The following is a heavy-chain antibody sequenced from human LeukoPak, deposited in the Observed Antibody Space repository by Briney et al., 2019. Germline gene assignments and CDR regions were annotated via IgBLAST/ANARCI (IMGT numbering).Heavy chain of an antibody. CDR1: GYTFTGYY. Sequence: ASVKVSCKASGYTFTGYYLHWVRQAPGQGLEWMGWINPNSDGTNYAQKFQGRVTMTRDTSISTVYMEMSRLTSDDTAVYYCAREWGGSGKVIDYWGQGTLVTVSS. CDR2: INPNSDGT. D-gene: IGHD3-10*01. J-gene: IGHJ4*02. V-gene: IGHV1-2*02. CDR3: AREWGGSGKVIDY.